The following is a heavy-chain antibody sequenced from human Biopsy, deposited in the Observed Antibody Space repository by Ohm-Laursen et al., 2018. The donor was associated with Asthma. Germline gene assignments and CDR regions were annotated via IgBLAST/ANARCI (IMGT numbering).Heavy chain of an antibody. J-gene: IGHJ5*02. CDR2: FHNSGNT. D-gene: IGHD5-18*01. Sequence: SETLSLTCTVSGGSISSGYWSWLRQSPGKGLEWIGYFHNSGNTNYNPSLKSRVTISLDTSKNHFSLRLSFVTAADTAVYFCARGQGRGIQLWSLDPWGQGILVTVSS. CDR3: ARGQGRGIQLWSLDP. V-gene: IGHV4-59*01. CDR1: GGSISSGY.